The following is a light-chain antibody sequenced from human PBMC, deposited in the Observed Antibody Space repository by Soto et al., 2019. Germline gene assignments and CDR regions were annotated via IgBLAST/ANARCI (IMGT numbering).Light chain of an antibody. J-gene: IGKJ1*01. CDR1: QSVSTY. CDR2: LIS. V-gene: IGKV1-39*01. Sequence: DIQMTQSPPSLTASVGDRVTITCRASQSVSTYLNWYQQKPGKAPTLLISLISRRQSGVPSRFSGAGSGTDFTLTISRLEPEDFAVYYCQQYGSSPWTFGQGTRWIS. CDR3: QQYGSSPWT.